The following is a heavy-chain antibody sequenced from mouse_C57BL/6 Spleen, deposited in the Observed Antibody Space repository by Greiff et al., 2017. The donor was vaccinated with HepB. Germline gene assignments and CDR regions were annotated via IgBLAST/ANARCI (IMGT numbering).Heavy chain of an antibody. Sequence: VQLQQSGTELVKPGASVKLSCKASGYTFTSYWMHWVKQRPGQGLEWIGNINPSNGGTNYNEKFKSKATLTVDKSSSTAYMQLSSLTSEDSAVYDCARGRLRGYFDVWGTGTTVTVSS. CDR2: INPSNGGT. CDR3: ARGRLRGYFDV. J-gene: IGHJ1*03. CDR1: GYTFTSYW. D-gene: IGHD2-4*01. V-gene: IGHV1-53*01.